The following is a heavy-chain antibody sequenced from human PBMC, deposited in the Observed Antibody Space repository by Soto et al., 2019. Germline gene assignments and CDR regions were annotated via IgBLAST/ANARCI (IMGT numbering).Heavy chain of an antibody. CDR1: GYTFTSYG. D-gene: IGHD3-3*01. CDR2: ISAYNGNT. J-gene: IGHJ6*03. V-gene: IGHV1-18*01. CDR3: ARAGEGFWKVDYYYYYMDV. Sequence: ASVKVSCKASGYTFTSYGISWVRQAPGQGLEWMGWISAYNGNTNYAQKLQGRVTMTTDTSTSTAYMELRSLRSDDTAVYYCARAGEGFWKVDYYYYYMDVWGKGTTVTVSS.